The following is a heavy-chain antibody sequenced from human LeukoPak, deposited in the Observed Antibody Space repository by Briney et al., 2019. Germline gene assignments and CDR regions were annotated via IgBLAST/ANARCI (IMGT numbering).Heavy chain of an antibody. CDR1: GYSISSGYY. V-gene: IGHV4-38-2*02. D-gene: IGHD3-10*01. CDR3: ARHYPGPDAFDM. J-gene: IGHJ3*02. CDR2: IYYSGST. Sequence: PSETLSLTCTVSGYSISSGYYWSWIRQPPGKGLEWIGYIYYSGSTYYNPSLKSRVTISVDTSKNQFSLKLSSVTAADTAVYYCARHYPGPDAFDMWGQGTMVTVSS.